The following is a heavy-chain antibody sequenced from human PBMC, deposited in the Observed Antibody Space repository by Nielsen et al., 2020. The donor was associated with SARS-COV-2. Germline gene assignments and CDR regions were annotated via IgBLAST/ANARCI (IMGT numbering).Heavy chain of an antibody. V-gene: IGHV3-23*01. CDR1: ELPFNSFA. CDR2: ISGSDGST. J-gene: IGHJ1*01. D-gene: IGHD2-21*01. CDR3: AKGAVDAEYFQH. Sequence: GESLKISCGASELPFNSFAMSWVRQAPGKGLEWVSTISGSDGSTFYADSVKGRFTISRDTSKSTLSLQLNSLRVEDTALYYCAKGAVDAEYFQHWGQGTLVTVSS.